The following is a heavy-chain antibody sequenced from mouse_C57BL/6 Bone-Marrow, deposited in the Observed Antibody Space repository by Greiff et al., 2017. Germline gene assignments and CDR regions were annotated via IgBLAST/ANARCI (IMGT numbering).Heavy chain of an antibody. CDR3: ARHEMIRDFDY. CDR1: GFTFSSYG. J-gene: IGHJ2*01. Sequence: DVMLVESGGDLVKPGGSLKLSCAASGFTFSSYGMSWVRQTPDKRLEWVATISSGGSYTYYPDSVKGRFTISRDNAKNTLYLQMSSLKSEDTAMYYCARHEMIRDFDYWGQGTTLTVSS. D-gene: IGHD2-4*01. V-gene: IGHV5-6*02. CDR2: ISSGGSYT.